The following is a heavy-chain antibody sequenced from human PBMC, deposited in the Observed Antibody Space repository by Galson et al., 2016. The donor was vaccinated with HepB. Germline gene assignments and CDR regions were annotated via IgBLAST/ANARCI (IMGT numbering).Heavy chain of an antibody. CDR2: MLSDADNK. D-gene: IGHD2-21*02. V-gene: IGHV3-33*01. CDR1: GFIFSNFG. CDR3: AADATTIVTAFGY. Sequence: SLRLSCAASGFIFSNFGFHWVRQAPGKGLEWVAVMLSDADNKYYAESVKGRFTISRDNSKNTLYLQMNSLRVEDTAVYYCAADATTIVTAFGYWGQGTLVTVSS. J-gene: IGHJ4*02.